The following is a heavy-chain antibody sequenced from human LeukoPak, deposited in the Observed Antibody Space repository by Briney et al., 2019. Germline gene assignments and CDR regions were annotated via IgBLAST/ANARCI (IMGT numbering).Heavy chain of an antibody. D-gene: IGHD6-19*01. J-gene: IGHJ5*02. CDR2: IYYSGST. CDR1: GGSISSYY. CDR3: AVAVAGWFDP. V-gene: IGHV4-59*12. Sequence: SETLSLTCTVSGGSISSYYWSWIRQPPGKGLEWIGYIYYSGSTNYKSSLKSRVTISVDTSKNQFSLKLSSVTAADTAVYYCAVAVAGWFDPWGQGTLVTVSS.